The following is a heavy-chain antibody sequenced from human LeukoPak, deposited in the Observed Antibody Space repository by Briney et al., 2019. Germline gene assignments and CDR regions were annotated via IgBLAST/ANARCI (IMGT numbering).Heavy chain of an antibody. Sequence: GGSLRLSCAASGFTLSNAWMSWVRQAPGKGLEWVGRIKSKTDGGTTDYAAPVKGRFTISRDDSKNTMYLQMNSLKTEDTTVYYCTTYNSGWFYYYYYYMDVWGKGTTVTISS. CDR1: GFTLSNAW. CDR3: TTYNSGWFYYYYYYMDV. J-gene: IGHJ6*03. D-gene: IGHD6-19*01. V-gene: IGHV3-15*01. CDR2: IKSKTDGGTT.